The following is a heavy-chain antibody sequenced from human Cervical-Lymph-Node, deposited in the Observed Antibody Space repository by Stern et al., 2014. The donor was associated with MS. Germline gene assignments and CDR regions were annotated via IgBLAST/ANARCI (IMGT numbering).Heavy chain of an antibody. D-gene: IGHD7-27*01. CDR1: GYTFTSYG. J-gene: IGHJ6*02. CDR2: ISVYNGNL. CDR3: VRDGKLGAYYDYGMDV. V-gene: IGHV1-18*01. Sequence: QVQLVQSGTEVKKPGASVKVSCKTSGYTFTSYGISWVRQAPGQGLEWMGWISVYNGNLKYAQKFQDRVTVTTDTSTSTAYMELRSLRSDDTAVYYCVRDGKLGAYYDYGMDVWGQGTTVTVSS.